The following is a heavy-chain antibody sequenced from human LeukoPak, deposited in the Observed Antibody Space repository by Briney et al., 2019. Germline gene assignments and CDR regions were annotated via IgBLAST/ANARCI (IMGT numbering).Heavy chain of an antibody. V-gene: IGHV4-39*01. CDR3: ATVTTLEYFDY. J-gene: IGHJ4*02. Sequence: PSETLSLTCTVSGGSISSSSYYWGWIRQPPGKGLEWIGSIYYSGSTYYNPSLKSRVTISVDTSKNQFSLKLSSVTAADTAVYYCATVTTLEYFDYWGQGTLVTVSS. CDR2: IYYSGST. D-gene: IGHD4-17*01. CDR1: GGSISSSSYY.